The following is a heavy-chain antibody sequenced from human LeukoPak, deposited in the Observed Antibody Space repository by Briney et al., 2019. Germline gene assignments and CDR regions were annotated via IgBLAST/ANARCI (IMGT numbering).Heavy chain of an antibody. J-gene: IGHJ3*02. V-gene: IGHV3-7*01. CDR2: IKQDGSEK. CDR3: ARAQPPYYYDKGPFDI. CDR1: GFTFSSYW. Sequence: HPGGSLRLSCAASGFTFSSYWMSWVRQAPGKGLEWVANIKQDGSEKYYVDSVKGRFTISRDNAKNSLYLQMNSLRAEDTAVYYCARAQPPYYYDKGPFDIWGQGTMVTVSS. D-gene: IGHD3-22*01.